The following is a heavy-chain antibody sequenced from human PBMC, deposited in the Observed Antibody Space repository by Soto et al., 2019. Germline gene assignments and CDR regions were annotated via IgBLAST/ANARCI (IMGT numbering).Heavy chain of an antibody. V-gene: IGHV3-30*18. J-gene: IGHJ4*02. CDR1: GFTFNIYG. CDR3: AKDQASGQGSFDS. CDR2: ISYDGSNQ. Sequence: GGSLRLSCAASGFTFNIYGMHWVRQAPGKGLEWVALISYDGSNQYYADSEKGRFTISRDNSKNTQLLQMNSRSDDDTAVYYCAKDQASGQGSFDSWGQGTLVTVSS.